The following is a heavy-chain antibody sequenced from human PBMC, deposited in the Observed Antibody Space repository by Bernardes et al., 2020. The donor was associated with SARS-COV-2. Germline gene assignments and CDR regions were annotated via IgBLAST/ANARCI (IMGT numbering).Heavy chain of an antibody. V-gene: IGHV3-23*01. D-gene: IGHD1-26*01. CDR1: ALTFRGFA. Sequence: GGSLRLSCSSSALTFRGFALHWVRQAQGKGLEWVSVISPAGEITYYADSVWGRFTISRDNSKNTSYLQMNSLRVDDTAVFYCAKSLPESTVVDWGQGTLVTVSS. CDR2: ISPAGEIT. CDR3: AKSLPESTVVD. J-gene: IGHJ4*02.